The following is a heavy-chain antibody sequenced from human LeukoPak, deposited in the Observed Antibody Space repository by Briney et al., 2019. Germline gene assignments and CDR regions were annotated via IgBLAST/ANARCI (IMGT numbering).Heavy chain of an antibody. CDR3: ARMRWLQY. D-gene: IGHD5-24*01. CDR2: IYYGGST. Sequence: SETLSLTCTVSGGSISSYYWSWIRQPPGKGLEWIGYIYYGGSTNYNPSLKSRVTISVDTSKNQFSLKLSSVTAADTAVYYCARMRWLQYWGQGTLVTVSS. V-gene: IGHV4-59*08. J-gene: IGHJ4*02. CDR1: GGSISSYY.